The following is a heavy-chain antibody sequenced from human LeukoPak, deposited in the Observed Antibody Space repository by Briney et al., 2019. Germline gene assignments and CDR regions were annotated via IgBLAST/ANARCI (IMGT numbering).Heavy chain of an antibody. CDR2: IYTSGST. Sequence: SQTLSLTCTVSGGSISSGSYYWSWIRQPAGKGLEWIGRIYTSGSTNYNPSPKSRVTISVDTSKNQFSLKLSSVTAADTAVYYCARGRSTGFNAFDIWGQGTMVTVSS. CDR3: ARGRSTGFNAFDI. CDR1: GGSISSGSYY. J-gene: IGHJ3*02. V-gene: IGHV4-61*02. D-gene: IGHD2-2*01.